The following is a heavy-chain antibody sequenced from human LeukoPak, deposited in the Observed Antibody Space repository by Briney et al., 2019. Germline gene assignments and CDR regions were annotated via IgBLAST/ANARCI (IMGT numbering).Heavy chain of an antibody. CDR1: GFTFSDHY. D-gene: IGHD3-10*01. V-gene: IGHV3-72*01. CDR2: IRNKAQSYTT. Sequence: GGSLRLSCAASGFTFSDHYMDWVRQAPGKGLEWVGRIRNKAQSYTTEYAASVQGRFTLSRDDSKNSLYLQMSSLKTEDTAVYYCTRDPLRGDYYYYYGMDVWGQGTTVTVSS. CDR3: TRDPLRGDYYYYYGMDV. J-gene: IGHJ6*02.